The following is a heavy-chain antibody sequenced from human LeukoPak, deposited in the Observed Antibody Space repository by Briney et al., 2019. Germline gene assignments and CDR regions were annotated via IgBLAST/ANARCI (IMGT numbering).Heavy chain of an antibody. Sequence: KTSETLSLTCAVYSGSFSGYYWSWIRQPPGKGLEWIGEINHSGSTNYNPSLKSRVTISVDTSKNQFSLKLSSVTAADTAVYYCARGLSFYSGYYYGARRGGMDVWGQGTTVTVSS. CDR1: SGSFSGYY. D-gene: IGHD3-22*01. CDR3: ARGLSFYSGYYYGARRGGMDV. J-gene: IGHJ6*02. V-gene: IGHV4-34*01. CDR2: INHSGST.